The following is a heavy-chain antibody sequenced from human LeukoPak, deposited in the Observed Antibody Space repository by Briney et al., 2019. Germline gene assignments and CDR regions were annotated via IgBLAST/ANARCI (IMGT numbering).Heavy chain of an antibody. D-gene: IGHD2/OR15-2a*01. V-gene: IGHV2-5*01. CDR2: IYWNDDE. CDR1: GFSLSTSGVT. J-gene: IGHJ4*02. Sequence: SGPTLVKPTQTLTLTCTFSGFSLSTSGVTVGWIRQPPGKALEWLALIYWNDDERYSPSLKNRLTLTKDTSRNQVVLTMTNMGPVDTATYYCAHRRANSRIFDYWGRGTLVTVSS. CDR3: AHRRANSRIFDY.